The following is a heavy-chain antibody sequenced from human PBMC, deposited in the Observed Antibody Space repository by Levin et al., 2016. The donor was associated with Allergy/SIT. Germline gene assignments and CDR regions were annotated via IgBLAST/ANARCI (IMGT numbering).Heavy chain of an antibody. D-gene: IGHD3-10*01. Sequence: VRQMPGKGLEWIGYIYYSGSTYYNPSLKSRVTISVDTSKNQFSLKLSSVTAADTAVYYCAIRRSITMVRGADNWFDPWGQGTLVTVSS. CDR2: IYYSGST. CDR3: AIRRSITMVRGADNWFDP. V-gene: IGHV4-31*02. J-gene: IGHJ5*02.